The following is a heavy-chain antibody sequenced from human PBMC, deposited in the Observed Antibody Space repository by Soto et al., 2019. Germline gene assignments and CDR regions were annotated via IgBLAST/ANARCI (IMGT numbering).Heavy chain of an antibody. J-gene: IGHJ4*02. CDR2: IYYSGST. Sequence: SETLSLTCTVSGGSISSSSYYWGWFRQPPGKGLEWIGSIYYSGSTYYNPSLKSRVTISVDTSKNQFSLKLSSVTAADTAVYYCALGDYGDYLGWGQGTLVTVSS. D-gene: IGHD4-17*01. CDR3: ALGDYGDYLG. CDR1: GGSISSSSYY. V-gene: IGHV4-39*01.